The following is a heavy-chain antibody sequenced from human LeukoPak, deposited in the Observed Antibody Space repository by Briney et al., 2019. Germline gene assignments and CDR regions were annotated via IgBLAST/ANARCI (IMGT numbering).Heavy chain of an antibody. Sequence: ASVTVSCKGSGYNFTVYYMHWVRQAPGQGLEWMGWMDPNSGDTIYAPNFQGRVSMTRDTSITTAYMELRSLTFDDSATYYCATKGGLTPNTLAMWGHGTMVTVSS. CDR3: ATKGGLTPNTLAM. J-gene: IGHJ3*01. CDR2: MDPNSGDT. D-gene: IGHD2-15*01. CDR1: GYNFTVYY. V-gene: IGHV1-2*02.